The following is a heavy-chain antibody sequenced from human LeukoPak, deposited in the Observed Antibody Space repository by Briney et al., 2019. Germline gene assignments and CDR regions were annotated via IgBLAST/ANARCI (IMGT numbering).Heavy chain of an antibody. CDR2: ISYDGSNK. V-gene: IGHV3-30*18. Sequence: GGSLRLSCAASGFTFSSYGMHWVRQAPGKGLEWVAVISYDGSNKYYADSVKGRFTISRDNSKNTLYLQMNSLRAEDTAVYYCAKFKTVITFWYFDYWGQGTLVTVSS. J-gene: IGHJ4*02. CDR3: AKFKTVITFWYFDY. D-gene: IGHD3-16*01. CDR1: GFTFSSYG.